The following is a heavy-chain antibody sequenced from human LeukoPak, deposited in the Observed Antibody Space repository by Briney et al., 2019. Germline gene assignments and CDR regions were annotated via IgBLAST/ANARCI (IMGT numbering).Heavy chain of an antibody. CDR1: GASISSGGYY. CDR2: IYYSRST. Sequence: SQTLSLTCTVSGASISSGGYYSSWIRQHPGKGLEWIGYIYYSRSTYYNPSLRSRVTISVDTSKNQLSLKLSSVTAADTAVYYCARDQGDYDTSGSLFVFGGQGTPVTVSS. J-gene: IGHJ4*02. V-gene: IGHV4-31*03. CDR3: ARDQGDYDTSGSLFVF. D-gene: IGHD3-22*01.